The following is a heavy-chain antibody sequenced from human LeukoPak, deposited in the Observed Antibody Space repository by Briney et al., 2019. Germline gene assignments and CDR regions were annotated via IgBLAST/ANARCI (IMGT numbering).Heavy chain of an antibody. Sequence: PGGSLRLSCAASGFTFSSYAISWVRQAPGQGLEWMGRIIPILGIANYAQKFQGRVTITADKSTSTAYMELSSLRSEDTAVYYCARVYYYDSSGYYYFDYWGQGTLVTVSS. J-gene: IGHJ4*02. CDR3: ARVYYYDSSGYYYFDY. V-gene: IGHV1-69*04. D-gene: IGHD3-22*01. CDR1: GFTFSSYA. CDR2: IIPILGIA.